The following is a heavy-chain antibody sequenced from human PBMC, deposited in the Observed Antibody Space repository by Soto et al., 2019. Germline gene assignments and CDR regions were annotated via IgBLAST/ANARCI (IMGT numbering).Heavy chain of an antibody. CDR3: AKDQGITMVRGVMGY. CDR2: ISGSGGST. Sequence: GGSLRLSCAASGFTFSSYAMSWVRQAPGKGLEWVSAISGSGGSTYYADSVKGRFTISRDNSKNTLYLQMNSLRAEDTAVYYCAKDQGITMVRGVMGYWGQGTLVTVSS. D-gene: IGHD3-10*01. J-gene: IGHJ4*02. V-gene: IGHV3-23*01. CDR1: GFTFSSYA.